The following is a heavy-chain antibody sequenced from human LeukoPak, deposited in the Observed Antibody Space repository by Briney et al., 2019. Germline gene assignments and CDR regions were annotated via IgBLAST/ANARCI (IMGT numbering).Heavy chain of an antibody. J-gene: IGHJ4*02. Sequence: KPSETLSLTCAVSGYSISSGYYWGWIRQPPGRGPEWIGTIYHSGSTYYNPSLKNRVTISVDTSKNQFSLKLSSVTAADTAVYYCARQRGITTYYFDYWGQGTLVTVSS. D-gene: IGHD3-16*01. CDR3: ARQRGITTYYFDY. V-gene: IGHV4-38-2*01. CDR2: IYHSGST. CDR1: GYSISSGYY.